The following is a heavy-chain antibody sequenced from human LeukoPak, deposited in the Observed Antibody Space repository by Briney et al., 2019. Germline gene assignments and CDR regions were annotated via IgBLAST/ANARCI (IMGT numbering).Heavy chain of an antibody. CDR1: GGSFSGYY. V-gene: IGHV4-34*01. CDR3: ARGGQLWSYDAFDI. CDR2: INHSGST. Sequence: SETLSLTCAVYGGSFSGYYWSWIRQPPGKGLEWIGEINHSGSTNYNPSLKSRVTISVDTSKNQFSLKLSSVTAADTAVYYCARGGQLWSYDAFDIWGQGTMVTVSS. D-gene: IGHD5-18*01. J-gene: IGHJ3*02.